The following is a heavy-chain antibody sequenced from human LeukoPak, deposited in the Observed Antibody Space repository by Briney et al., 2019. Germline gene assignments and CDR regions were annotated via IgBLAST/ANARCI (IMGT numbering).Heavy chain of an antibody. Sequence: PGGSLRLSCAASGFTFSSYAMSWVRQAPGKGLEWVSAISGSGGSTYYADSVKGRFTISRDNSKNTLYLQMNSLRAEDTAVYYCAKDKGGQQWNLLNDYWGQGTLVTVSS. V-gene: IGHV3-23*01. D-gene: IGHD6-19*01. CDR3: AKDKGGQQWNLLNDY. J-gene: IGHJ4*02. CDR1: GFTFSSYA. CDR2: ISGSGGST.